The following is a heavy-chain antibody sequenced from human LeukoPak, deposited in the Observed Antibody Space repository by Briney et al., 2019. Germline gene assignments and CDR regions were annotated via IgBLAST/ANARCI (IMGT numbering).Heavy chain of an antibody. V-gene: IGHV4-34*01. CDR1: GGSFSGYY. D-gene: IGHD2-2*01. CDR2: INHSGST. CDR3: ARLDIVVVPAAMEYYNWFDP. J-gene: IGHJ5*02. Sequence: PSETLSLTCAVYGGSFSGYYWSWIRQPPGKGLEWIGEINHSGSTNYNPSLKSRVTISVDTSKNQFSLKLSSVTAADTAVYYCARLDIVVVPAAMEYYNWFDPWGQGTLVTVSS.